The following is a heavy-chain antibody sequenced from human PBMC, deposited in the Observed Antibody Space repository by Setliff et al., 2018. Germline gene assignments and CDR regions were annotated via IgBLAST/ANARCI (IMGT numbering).Heavy chain of an antibody. D-gene: IGHD6-6*01. CDR2: IHHSGST. CDR3: ARQTGEQLVDY. CDR1: GGSFSDYW. Sequence: SETLSLTCAVYGGSFSDYWWSWIRQLPGKGLEWIAEIHHSGSTNFHPSLKSRVAISVDPSKNQFYLNLRSVTAADTAVYYCARQTGEQLVDYWGQGTLVTVSS. V-gene: IGHV4-34*01. J-gene: IGHJ4*02.